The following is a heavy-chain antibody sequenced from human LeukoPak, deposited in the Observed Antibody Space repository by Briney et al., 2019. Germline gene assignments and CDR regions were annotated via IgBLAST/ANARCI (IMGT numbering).Heavy chain of an antibody. CDR3: AQTTGWPGFDF. D-gene: IGHD6-19*01. Sequence: PSETLSLTCSASGASTSSRYWSWIRPSPGRTLEWIGHIYNGRSTKYNPSLTSRVTISVDTSKNQFSLRMTSVTAADTAIYYCAQTTGWPGFDFWGPGALVTVSS. V-gene: IGHV4-59*08. CDR2: IYNGRST. J-gene: IGHJ4*02. CDR1: GASTSSRY.